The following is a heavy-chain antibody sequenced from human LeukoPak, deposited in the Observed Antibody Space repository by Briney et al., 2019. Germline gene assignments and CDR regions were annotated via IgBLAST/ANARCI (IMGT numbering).Heavy chain of an antibody. CDR2: IRYDGSDK. V-gene: IGHV3-30*02. CDR1: GFIFSSYG. CDR3: ARAWVYYYGSGSYEYFDY. J-gene: IGHJ4*02. D-gene: IGHD3-10*01. Sequence: GGSLRLSCAASGFIFSSYGMHWVRQAPGKGLEWVAFIRYDGSDKFYADSVKGRFTISRDNAKNSLYLQMNSLRAEDTAVYYCARAWVYYYGSGSYEYFDYWGQGTLVTVSS.